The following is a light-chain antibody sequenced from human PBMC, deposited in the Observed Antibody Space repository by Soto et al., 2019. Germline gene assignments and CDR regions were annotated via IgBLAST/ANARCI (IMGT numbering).Light chain of an antibody. Sequence: IVMTQSPATLSLSPGERATLSCRASQSVGSNLAWYQQKPGQAPRLLISGASTRATGIPVTFSGSGSGTEFTLTISSLQSEDFAVYYCQQYVNWPPSFGQGTKVEIK. J-gene: IGKJ1*01. CDR3: QQYVNWPPS. CDR1: QSVGSN. CDR2: GAS. V-gene: IGKV3-15*01.